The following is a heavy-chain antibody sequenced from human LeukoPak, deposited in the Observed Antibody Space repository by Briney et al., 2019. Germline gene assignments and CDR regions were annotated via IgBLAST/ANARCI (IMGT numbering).Heavy chain of an antibody. D-gene: IGHD3-10*01. J-gene: IGHJ4*02. Sequence: SETLSLTCTVSGGSISSYYWSWIRQPAGKGLEWIGRIHTTGSTNYNPSLKSRVTMSEDTSKNQFSLKLSSVTAADTAVYYCARDRYYYGSGSYNYCDYWGQGTLVTVSS. V-gene: IGHV4-4*07. CDR2: IHTTGST. CDR3: ARDRYYYGSGSYNYCDY. CDR1: GGSISSYY.